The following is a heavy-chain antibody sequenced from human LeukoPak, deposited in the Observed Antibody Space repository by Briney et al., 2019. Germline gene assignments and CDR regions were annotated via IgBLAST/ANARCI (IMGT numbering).Heavy chain of an antibody. J-gene: IGHJ6*02. CDR1: GGTFSSYD. CDR3: ARYYDILTGYLNYGMDV. CDR2: MNPNSGNT. D-gene: IGHD3-9*01. Sequence: GASVKVSCKASGGTFSSYDINWVRQATGQGLEWMGWMNPNSGNTGYAQKFQGRVTMTRNTSISTAYMELSSLRSEDTAVYYCARYYDILTGYLNYGMDVWGQGTTVTVSS. V-gene: IGHV1-8*02.